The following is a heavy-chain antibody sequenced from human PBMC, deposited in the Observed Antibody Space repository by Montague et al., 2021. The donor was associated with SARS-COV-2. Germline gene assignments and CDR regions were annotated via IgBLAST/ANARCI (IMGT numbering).Heavy chain of an antibody. J-gene: IGHJ4*02. CDR1: GFPFSSYS. V-gene: IGHV3-30*04. Sequence: SRSLSFSASGFPFSSYSMHWVRQAPGKGLEWVAFISYGGSNENFGKSVKGQFTISRDNPKSTMYLQMNSLRAEDTAIYYCARSVHYYDSSGYFNYWGRGTLVSVTS. CDR2: ISYGGSNE. CDR3: ARSVHYYDSSGYFNY. D-gene: IGHD3-22*01.